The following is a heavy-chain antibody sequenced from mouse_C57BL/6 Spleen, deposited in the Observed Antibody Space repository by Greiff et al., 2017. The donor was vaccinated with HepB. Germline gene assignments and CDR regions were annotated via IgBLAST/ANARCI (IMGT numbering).Heavy chain of an antibody. Sequence: EVKLQESGGGLVKPGGSLKLSCAASGFTFSDYGMHWVRQAPEKGLEWVAYISSGSSTIYYADTVKGRFTISRDNAKNTLFLQRTSLRSEDTAMYYCARRVAIDYWGQGTTLTVSS. V-gene: IGHV5-17*01. CDR1: GFTFSDYG. J-gene: IGHJ2*01. CDR3: ARRVAIDY. D-gene: IGHD1-1*02. CDR2: ISSGSSTI.